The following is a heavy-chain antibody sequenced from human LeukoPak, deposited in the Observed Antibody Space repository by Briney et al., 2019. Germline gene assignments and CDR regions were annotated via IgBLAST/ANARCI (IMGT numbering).Heavy chain of an antibody. CDR2: IYHSGNT. CDR1: GGSISTSAYY. CDR3: ARLWWGYCSGGSCYYFDY. Sequence: SETLSLTCIVSGGSISTSAYYWGWIRQPPGEGLQWIGSIYHSGNTYYNSSLKSRVTISVDTSKNQFSLKLSSVTAADTAVYYCARLWWGYCSGGSCYYFDYWGQGTLVTVSS. V-gene: IGHV4-39*01. D-gene: IGHD2-15*01. J-gene: IGHJ4*02.